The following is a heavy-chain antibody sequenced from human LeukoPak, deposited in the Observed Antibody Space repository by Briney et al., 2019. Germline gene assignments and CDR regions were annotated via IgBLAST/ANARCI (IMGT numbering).Heavy chain of an antibody. D-gene: IGHD4-23*01. Sequence: SEPLSFTCTVPDGSMSSYYWSWVRQPAGKGLDYIGRIYTSGDTNSNPSLKSRVTMSVDTSNNQFSLKLRSVTAADTAVYYCARGGGYGSNGDYFDYWGQGTLVTVSS. J-gene: IGHJ4*02. V-gene: IGHV4-4*07. CDR2: IYTSGDT. CDR1: DGSMSSYY. CDR3: ARGGGYGSNGDYFDY.